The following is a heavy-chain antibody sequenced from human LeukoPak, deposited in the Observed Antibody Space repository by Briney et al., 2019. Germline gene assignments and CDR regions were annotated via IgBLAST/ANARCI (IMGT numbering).Heavy chain of an antibody. J-gene: IGHJ4*02. D-gene: IGHD3-16*01. V-gene: IGHV3-48*04. CDR1: GFTFSSYS. Sequence: GGSLRLACAASGFTFSSYSMNWVRQAPGKGLEWISYIGGDGIAFYADSVKGRFTASKDDARKSMYLQMNSLRVEDTAVYYCAKDRANWAIDDWGQGTQVTVSS. CDR2: IGGDGIA. CDR3: AKDRANWAIDD.